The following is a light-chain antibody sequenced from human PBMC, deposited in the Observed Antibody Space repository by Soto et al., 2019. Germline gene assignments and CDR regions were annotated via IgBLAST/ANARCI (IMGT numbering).Light chain of an antibody. CDR1: KLGDKY. Sequence: SYELTQPPSVSVSPGQTASITCSGAKLGDKYACWYQQKPGQSPVLVIYQDSKRPSGIPERFSGSNSGNTATLTISGTQAMDEADYYCQAWDSSTGMVFGGGTKLTVL. CDR2: QDS. V-gene: IGLV3-1*01. CDR3: QAWDSSTGMV. J-gene: IGLJ2*01.